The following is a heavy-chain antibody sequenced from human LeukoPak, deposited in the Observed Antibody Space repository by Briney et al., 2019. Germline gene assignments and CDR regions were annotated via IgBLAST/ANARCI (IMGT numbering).Heavy chain of an antibody. J-gene: IGHJ4*02. D-gene: IGHD6-13*01. CDR3: AKDRGIAAAGARHFDY. Sequence: GGSLRLSCAASGFTFSSYAMSWVRQAPGKGLEWVSAISSSGGSTYYADSVKGRFTISRDNSKNTLYLQMSSLRAEDTAVYYCAKDRGIAAAGARHFDYWGQGTLVTVSS. CDR2: ISSSGGST. V-gene: IGHV3-23*01. CDR1: GFTFSSYA.